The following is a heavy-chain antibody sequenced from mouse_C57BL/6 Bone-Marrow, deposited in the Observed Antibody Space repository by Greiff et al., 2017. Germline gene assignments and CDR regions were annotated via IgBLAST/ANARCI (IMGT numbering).Heavy chain of an antibody. CDR2: INPRNGGT. D-gene: IGHD1-1*01. J-gene: IGHJ2*01. CDR3: ARCFLYYFDY. Sequence: QVQLQQPGPELVKPGASVKMSCKASGYTFTSYWMNWVKQRPGQGLEWIGNINPRNGGTNYNEKLQSKATMTVDTASSTAYMQLISLTSEESAVYYCARCFLYYFDYWGQGTTLTVSS. CDR1: GYTFTSYW. V-gene: IGHV1-53*01.